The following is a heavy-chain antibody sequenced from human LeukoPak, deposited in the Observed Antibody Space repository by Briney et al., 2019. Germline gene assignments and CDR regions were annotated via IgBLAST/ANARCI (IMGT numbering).Heavy chain of an antibody. CDR2: ISTGSDYI. CDR1: GFSLSSHK. CDR3: ARDHSSGGYQEGYFDL. J-gene: IGHJ2*01. V-gene: IGHV3-21*01. Sequence: GRSLRLSCAASGFSLSSHKMSWVRQAPGKGLEWVSTISTGSDYIYYGDSMRGRFTISRDNARNSLYLQMNSLRVEDTALYYCARDHSSGGYQEGYFDLWGRGTLVTVSS. D-gene: IGHD2-2*01.